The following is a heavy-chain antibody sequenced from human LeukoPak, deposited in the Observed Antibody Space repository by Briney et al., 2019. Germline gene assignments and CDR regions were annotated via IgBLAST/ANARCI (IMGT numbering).Heavy chain of an antibody. CDR2: INHSGST. Sequence: ETLSLTCAVYGGSFSGYYWSWIRQPPGKGLEWIGEINHSGSTNYNPSLKSRVTISVDTSKNQFSLKLSSVTAADTAVYYCARPLSDYWGQGTLVTVSS. V-gene: IGHV4-34*01. CDR3: ARPLSDY. CDR1: GGSFSGYY. J-gene: IGHJ4*02.